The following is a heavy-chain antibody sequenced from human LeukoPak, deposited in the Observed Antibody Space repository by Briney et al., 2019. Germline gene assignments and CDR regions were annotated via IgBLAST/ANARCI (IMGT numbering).Heavy chain of an antibody. J-gene: IGHJ4*02. CDR2: ISGGGGTI. CDR1: GFTFSSYW. V-gene: IGHV3-48*01. Sequence: GGSLRLSCEASGFTFSSYWMNWARQAPGKGLEWVAYISGGGGTIYYADSVKGRFTISRDNAKNSLYLQMDSLRAEDTAVYYCARNQEIDYYDSSGFYWGVEYWGQGTLVTVSS. CDR3: ARNQEIDYYDSSGFYWGVEY. D-gene: IGHD3-22*01.